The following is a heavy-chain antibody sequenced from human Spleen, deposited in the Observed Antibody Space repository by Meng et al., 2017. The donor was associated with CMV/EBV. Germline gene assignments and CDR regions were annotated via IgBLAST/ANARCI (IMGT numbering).Heavy chain of an antibody. CDR3: ARELRNRRCFDL. J-gene: IGHJ2*01. Sequence: LTCAVYGGSFSGYYWSWIRQPPGKGLEWIGEINHSGSTNYNPSLKSRVTISVDTSKNQFSLKLSSVTAADTAVYYCARELRNRRCFDLWGRGTLVTVSS. V-gene: IGHV4-34*01. D-gene: IGHD1-14*01. CDR1: GGSFSGYY. CDR2: INHSGST.